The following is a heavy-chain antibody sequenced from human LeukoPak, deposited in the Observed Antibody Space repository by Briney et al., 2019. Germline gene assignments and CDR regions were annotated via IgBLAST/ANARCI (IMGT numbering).Heavy chain of an antibody. CDR3: ARGSSPTGDYFDY. CDR1: GFTFSTYS. Sequence: GGSLKLSLPPSGFTFSTYSRNGVRRAPGRGRKGVPSIIISSSYIYYADSVKGRFTISRDNAKNSLYLQMNSLRAEDTAVYYCARGSSPTGDYFDYWGQGTLVTVSS. CDR2: IIISSSYI. V-gene: IGHV3-21*01. D-gene: IGHD6-13*01. J-gene: IGHJ4*02.